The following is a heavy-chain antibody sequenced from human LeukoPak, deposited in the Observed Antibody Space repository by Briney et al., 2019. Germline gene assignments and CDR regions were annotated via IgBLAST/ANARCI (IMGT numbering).Heavy chain of an antibody. D-gene: IGHD3-3*01. J-gene: IGHJ4*02. Sequence: GGSLRLSCAASGFTFSSYAMHWVRQAPGKGLEWVAVISYDGSNKYYADSVKGRFTISGDNSKNTLYLQMNSLRAEDTAVYYCARGVRNYDFWSGLIDYWGQGTLVTVSS. V-gene: IGHV3-30-3*01. CDR2: ISYDGSNK. CDR3: ARGVRNYDFWSGLIDY. CDR1: GFTFSSYA.